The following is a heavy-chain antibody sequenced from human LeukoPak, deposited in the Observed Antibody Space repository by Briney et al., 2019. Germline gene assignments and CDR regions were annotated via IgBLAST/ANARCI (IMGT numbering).Heavy chain of an antibody. D-gene: IGHD6-13*01. CDR2: ISAYNGNT. CDR1: GYTFTSSG. J-gene: IGHJ4*02. V-gene: IGHV1-18*01. Sequence: ASVKESCKASGYTFTSSGISWVRQAPGQGLEWMGWISAYNGNTNYAQKLQGRVTMTTDTSTSTAYMELRSLRSDDTAVYYCARDRGRSSSSWLKYYFDYWGQGTLVTVSS. CDR3: ARDRGRSSSSWLKYYFDY.